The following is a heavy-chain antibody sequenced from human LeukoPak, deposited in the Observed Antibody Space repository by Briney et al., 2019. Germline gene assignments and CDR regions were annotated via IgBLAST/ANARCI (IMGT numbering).Heavy chain of an antibody. CDR3: ARGRGAFDI. CDR1: GFTFSSYS. CDR2: ISSSSSTI. V-gene: IGHV3-48*01. J-gene: IGHJ3*02. D-gene: IGHD3-16*01. Sequence: SGGSLRLSCAASGFTFSSYSMNWVRQAPGKGLEWVSYISSSSSTIYYADSVKGRFTISRDNAKNSLYLQMNSLRAEDKAVYYCARGRGAFDIWGQGTMVTVSS.